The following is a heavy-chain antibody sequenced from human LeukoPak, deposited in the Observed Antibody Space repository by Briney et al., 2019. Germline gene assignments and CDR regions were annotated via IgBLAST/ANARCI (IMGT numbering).Heavy chain of an antibody. Sequence: TGGSLRLSCPASGFTFSSYSMNWVRQAPGKGLEWVSSISSSSSYIYYADSVKGRFTISRDNAKNSLYLQMNSLGAEDTAVYYCASWYGGYVGYFDYWGQGTLVTVSS. J-gene: IGHJ4*02. CDR3: ASWYGGYVGYFDY. V-gene: IGHV3-21*01. CDR2: ISSSSSYI. D-gene: IGHD5-12*01. CDR1: GFTFSSYS.